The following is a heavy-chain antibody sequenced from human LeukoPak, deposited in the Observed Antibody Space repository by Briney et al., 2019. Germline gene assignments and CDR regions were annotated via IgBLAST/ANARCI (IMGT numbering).Heavy chain of an antibody. D-gene: IGHD5-18*01. Sequence: TSETLSLTCTVSGGSISSYYWSWIRQPPGKGLEWIGYIYYSGSTNYNPSLKSRVTISVDTSKNQFSLKLSSVTAADTAVYYCARALWIRESYWYFDLWGRGTLVTVSS. J-gene: IGHJ2*01. CDR1: GGSISSYY. CDR2: IYYSGST. CDR3: ARALWIRESYWYFDL. V-gene: IGHV4-59*01.